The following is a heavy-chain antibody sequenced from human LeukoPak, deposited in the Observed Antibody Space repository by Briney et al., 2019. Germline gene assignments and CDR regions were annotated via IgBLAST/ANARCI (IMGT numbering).Heavy chain of an antibody. CDR1: GGSFSGYY. Sequence: SETLSLTCAVYGGSFSGYYWSWIRQPPGKGLEWIGEINHSGSTNYNPSLKSRVTISVDTSKNQFSLKLSSVTAADTAVYYCARARIAVTGTGVNLDWFDPWGQGTLVTVSS. CDR2: INHSGST. D-gene: IGHD6-19*01. CDR3: ARARIAVTGTGVNLDWFDP. V-gene: IGHV4-34*01. J-gene: IGHJ5*02.